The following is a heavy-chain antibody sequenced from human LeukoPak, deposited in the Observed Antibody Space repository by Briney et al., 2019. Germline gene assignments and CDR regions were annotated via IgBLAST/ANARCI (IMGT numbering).Heavy chain of an antibody. CDR2: IYYSGST. CDR3: ARGRSRVIVVAPLRNWFDP. D-gene: IGHD3-22*01. J-gene: IGHJ5*02. Sequence: SETLSLTCTVSGGSISSSSYYWGWIRQPPGKGLEWIGSIYYSGSTYYNPSLKSRVTISVDTSKNQFSLKLSSVTAADTAVYYCARGRSRVIVVAPLRNWFDPWGQGTLVTVSS. V-gene: IGHV4-39*07. CDR1: GGSISSSSYY.